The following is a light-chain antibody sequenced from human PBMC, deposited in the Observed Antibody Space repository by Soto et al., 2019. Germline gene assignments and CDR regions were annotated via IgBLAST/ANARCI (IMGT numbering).Light chain of an antibody. Sequence: QYVPTQPPSASGTPGQRVTISWSGSSSNIGSNYVYWYQQVPGTAPKLLIYRNNQRPSGVPDRFSGSKSGTSASLAISGLRSEDEADYYCAAWDDSLSGRVFGGGTKLTVL. CDR3: AAWDDSLSGRV. CDR1: SSNIGSNY. V-gene: IGLV1-47*01. CDR2: RNN. J-gene: IGLJ3*02.